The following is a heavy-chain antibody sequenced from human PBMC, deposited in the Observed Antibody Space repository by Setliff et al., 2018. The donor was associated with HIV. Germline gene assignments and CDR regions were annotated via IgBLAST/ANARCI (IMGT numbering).Heavy chain of an antibody. J-gene: IGHJ5*02. D-gene: IGHD2-2*01. V-gene: IGHV4-39*01. CDR2: VYHRGTT. CDR1: GDSISNNGYY. CDR3: SLLHGRPMRWFDP. Sequence: SETLSLTCTVSGDSISNNGYYWAWIRQPPGKGLEWIGCVYHRGTTYYNPSLKSRLAMSVDTSKNKFFLKLNSLTAADTAVYYCSLLHGRPMRWFDPWGPGTLVTVSS.